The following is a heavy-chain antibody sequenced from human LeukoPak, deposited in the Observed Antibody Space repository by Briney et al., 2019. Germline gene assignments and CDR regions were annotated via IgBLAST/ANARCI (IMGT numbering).Heavy chain of an antibody. CDR3: ARDVGSGSYPNY. Sequence: PGGSLRLSCAASGFTFSSYSMNWVRQAPGKGLEWVSYISSSSSTTYYADSVKGRFTISRDNAKNSLYLQMNSLRAEDTAVYYCARDVGSGSYPNYWGQGTLVTVSS. D-gene: IGHD3-10*01. CDR2: ISSSSSTT. CDR1: GFTFSSYS. V-gene: IGHV3-48*01. J-gene: IGHJ4*02.